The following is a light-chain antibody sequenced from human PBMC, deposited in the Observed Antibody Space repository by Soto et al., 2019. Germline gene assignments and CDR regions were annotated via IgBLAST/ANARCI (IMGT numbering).Light chain of an antibody. CDR3: CSYAGNTKLV. CDR1: SSDVGASDY. V-gene: IGLV2-8*01. Sequence: QSVLTQPPSASGSPGQSVTLSCTGTSSDVGASDYVSWYQQHPGKAPKLLIYAVTKRPAGVPDRFSGSKSGNRASLTVSGLQAEDEADYYCCSYAGNTKLVFGGGTKLTVL. CDR2: AVT. J-gene: IGLJ3*02.